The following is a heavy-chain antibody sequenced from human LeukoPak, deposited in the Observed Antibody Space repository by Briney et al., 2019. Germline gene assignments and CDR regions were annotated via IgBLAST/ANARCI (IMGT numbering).Heavy chain of an antibody. Sequence: GGSLSPPCAASGFTFSNYAMPWVRKAPGKGLEWVSAISGSGDRTYYADSVKGRFTVSRDNSKNTLYLQVNSLRGEDTAVYYCANGISWFDPWGQGTLVTVSS. CDR1: GFTFSNYA. V-gene: IGHV3-23*01. D-gene: IGHD1-26*01. J-gene: IGHJ5*02. CDR2: ISGSGDRT. CDR3: ANGISWFDP.